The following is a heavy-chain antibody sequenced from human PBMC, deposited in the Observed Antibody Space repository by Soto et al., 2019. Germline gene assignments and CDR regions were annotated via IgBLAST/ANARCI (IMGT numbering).Heavy chain of an antibody. CDR3: AKPRFYDYIWGSYRSGPFDY. Sequence: GGSLRLSCAASGFTFSSYAMGWVRQAPGKGLEWVSAISGSGGSTYYADSVKGRFTISRDNSKNTLYLQMNSLRAEDTAVYYCAKPRFYDYIWGSYRSGPFDYWGQGTLVTVSS. J-gene: IGHJ4*02. CDR2: ISGSGGST. CDR1: GFTFSSYA. D-gene: IGHD3-16*02. V-gene: IGHV3-23*01.